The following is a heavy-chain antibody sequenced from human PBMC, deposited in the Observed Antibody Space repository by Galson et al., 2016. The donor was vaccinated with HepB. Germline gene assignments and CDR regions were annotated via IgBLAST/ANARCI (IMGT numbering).Heavy chain of an antibody. Sequence: SVKVSCKASGYTFSGYYMHWVRQAPGQGPEWMGRINPTSGGTNYAQKFQGRVTLTRDTSISTAYMELSRLASDDTAVYFCARVIRIAVAGSNYHGMDVWGQGTTVTVSS. V-gene: IGHV1-2*06. CDR3: ARVIRIAVAGSNYHGMDV. CDR1: GYTFSGYY. CDR2: INPTSGGT. J-gene: IGHJ6*02. D-gene: IGHD6-19*01.